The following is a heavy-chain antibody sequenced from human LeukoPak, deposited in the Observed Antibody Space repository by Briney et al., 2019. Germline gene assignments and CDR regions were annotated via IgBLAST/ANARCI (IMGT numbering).Heavy chain of an antibody. J-gene: IGHJ3*02. Sequence: ASVKVSCKASGYTFTGYYMHWVRQAPGQGLEWMGWINPNSGGTNYAQKFQGRVTMTRDTSISTAYMELSRLRSDDAAVYYCARASVGATLKYIWGQGTMVTVSS. CDR1: GYTFTGYY. D-gene: IGHD1-26*01. CDR2: INPNSGGT. CDR3: ARASVGATLKYI. V-gene: IGHV1-2*02.